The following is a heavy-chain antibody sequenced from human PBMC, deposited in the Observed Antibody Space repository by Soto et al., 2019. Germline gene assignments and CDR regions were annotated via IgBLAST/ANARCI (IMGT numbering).Heavy chain of an antibody. D-gene: IGHD3-3*01. V-gene: IGHV1-69*13. CDR3: ARARIRFRAQSGSRLSGP. Sequence: SVKVCCKASAGTFSSYAISWVRQAPGQGLEWMGGIIPIFGTANYAQKFQGRVTITADESTSTAYMELSSLRSEDTAVYYCARARIRFRAQSGSRLSGPSGQGTPCTVSP. CDR1: AGTFSSYA. CDR2: IIPIFGTA. J-gene: IGHJ5*02.